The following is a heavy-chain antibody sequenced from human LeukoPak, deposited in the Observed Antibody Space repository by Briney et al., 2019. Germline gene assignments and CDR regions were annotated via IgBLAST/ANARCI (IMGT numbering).Heavy chain of an antibody. CDR1: GFTFSIYW. Sequence: GGSLRLACAASGFTFSIYWMHWVRQVPGKGLVWVSRIKSDGSSIMYADSVKGRFTISRDNSKNTLYLQMSSLRAEDTALYYCAKDRRLYSNPMQNRNNWFDPWGQGTLVTVSS. V-gene: IGHV3-74*03. D-gene: IGHD4-11*01. J-gene: IGHJ5*02. CDR3: AKDRRLYSNPMQNRNNWFDP. CDR2: IKSDGSSI.